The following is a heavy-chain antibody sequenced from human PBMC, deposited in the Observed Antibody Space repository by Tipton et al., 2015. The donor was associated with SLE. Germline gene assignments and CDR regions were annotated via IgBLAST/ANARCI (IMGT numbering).Heavy chain of an antibody. CDR2: INHSGST. D-gene: IGHD4-23*01. J-gene: IGHJ4*02. CDR1: GGSFSGYY. V-gene: IGHV4-34*01. CDR3: ASGLRWYLFDY. Sequence: TLSLTCAVYGGSFSGYYWSWIRQPPGKGLEWIGEINHSGSTNYNPSLKSRVTISVDTSKNQFSLKLSSVTAADTAVYYCASGLRWYLFDYWGQGTLVTVSS.